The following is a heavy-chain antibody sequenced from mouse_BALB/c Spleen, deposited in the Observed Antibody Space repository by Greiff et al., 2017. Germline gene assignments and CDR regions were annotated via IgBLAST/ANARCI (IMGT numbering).Heavy chain of an antibody. D-gene: IGHD2-3*01. V-gene: IGHV5-17*02. CDR3: ARRDGYYAFDY. CDR1: GFTFSSFG. Sequence: EVQLVESGGGLVQPGGSRKLSCAASGFTFSSFGMHWVRQAPEKGLEWVAYISSDSSTIYYADTVKGRFTISRDNPKNTPFLQMTSLRSEDTAMYYCARRDGYYAFDYWGQGTTLTVSS. J-gene: IGHJ2*01. CDR2: ISSDSSTI.